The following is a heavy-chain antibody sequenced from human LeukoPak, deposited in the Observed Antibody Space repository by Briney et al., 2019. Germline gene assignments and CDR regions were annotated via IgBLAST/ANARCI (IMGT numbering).Heavy chain of an antibody. CDR2: IYHSGST. CDR1: GGSISSSNW. Sequence: SETLSLTCAVSGGSISSSNWWSWVRQPPGKGLEWIGEIYHSGSTNYNPSLKSRVTISVDKSKNQFSLKLSSVTAADTAVYYCARVTRSSSWYIDYWGQGTLVTVSS. D-gene: IGHD6-13*01. J-gene: IGHJ4*02. V-gene: IGHV4-4*02. CDR3: ARVTRSSSWYIDY.